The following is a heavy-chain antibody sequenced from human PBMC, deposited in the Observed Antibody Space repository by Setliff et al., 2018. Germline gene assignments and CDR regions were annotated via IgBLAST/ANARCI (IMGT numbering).Heavy chain of an antibody. CDR2: INHRGST. CDR1: GGTFSDYH. D-gene: IGHD6-6*01. CDR3: ARGRNIAARLLDS. J-gene: IGHJ4*02. V-gene: IGHV4-34*01. Sequence: SETLSLTCAAYGGTFSDYHWTWIRQSPEKGLEWVGEINHRGSTNYNPSLKSRVTISIDTSRDQFSLKLISMIAADTAVYYCARGRNIAARLLDSWGQGTLVTVSS.